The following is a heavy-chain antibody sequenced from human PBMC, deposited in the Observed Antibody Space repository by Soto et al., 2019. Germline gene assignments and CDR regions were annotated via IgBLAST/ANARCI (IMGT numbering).Heavy chain of an antibody. V-gene: IGHV1-18*01. CDR2: ISAYNGNT. J-gene: IGHJ6*02. CDR3: ARVNRFFNRPKGFGVRSYTMDV. D-gene: IGHD2-8*01. Sequence: APVEVSCEASGYTFRSCCLWWVRQEPGQGLEWMGWISAYNGNTNYAQKLQGRVTMTTDTSTSTAYMELRSLRSDDTAVYYCARVNRFFNRPKGFGVRSYTMDVWGQGTTVTSP. CDR1: GYTFRSCC.